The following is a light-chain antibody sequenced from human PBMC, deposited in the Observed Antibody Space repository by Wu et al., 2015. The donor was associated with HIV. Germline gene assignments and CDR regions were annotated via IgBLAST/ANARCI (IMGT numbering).Light chain of an antibody. V-gene: IGKV3-11*01. CDR1: RSVSGT. J-gene: IGKJ4*01. CDR3: QQHSGWPHA. Sequence: EIVLTQSPATLSSSPGESATLSCRASRSVSGTLAWYQQKPGQALRLLIHDASNRATGIPARFSGSGSVTDFTLTISNLEPEDFAVYYCQQHSGWPHAFGGGTKVEIK. CDR2: DAS.